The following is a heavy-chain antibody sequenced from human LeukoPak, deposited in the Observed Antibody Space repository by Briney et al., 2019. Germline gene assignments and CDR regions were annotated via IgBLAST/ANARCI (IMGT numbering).Heavy chain of an antibody. CDR3: ATLYSGNYPLDY. D-gene: IGHD1-26*01. CDR2: IYYTGST. Sequence: SETLSLTCTVSGGSISSYYRSWIRQPPGKGLEWLGYIYYTGSTNYNPSLKSRVTISVDTSKNQFSLKLSSVTAADTAVYYCATLYSGNYPLDYWGQGTLVTVSS. J-gene: IGHJ4*02. CDR1: GGSISSYY. V-gene: IGHV4-59*01.